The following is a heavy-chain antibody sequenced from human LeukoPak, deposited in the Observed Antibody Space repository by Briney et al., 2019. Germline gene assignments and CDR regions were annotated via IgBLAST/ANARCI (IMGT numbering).Heavy chain of an antibody. D-gene: IGHD3-10*01. CDR3: ARVGGGSGSYLTYYYYYMDV. V-gene: IGHV3-21*01. J-gene: IGHJ6*03. CDR1: GFTFSSYS. Sequence: PGGSLRLSCAASGFTFSSYSMNWVRQAPGKGLEWVSSISSSSSYIYYADSVKGRFTISRDNAKNSLYLQMNSLRAEDTAVYYCARVGGGSGSYLTYYYYYMDVWGKGTTVTISS. CDR2: ISSSSSYI.